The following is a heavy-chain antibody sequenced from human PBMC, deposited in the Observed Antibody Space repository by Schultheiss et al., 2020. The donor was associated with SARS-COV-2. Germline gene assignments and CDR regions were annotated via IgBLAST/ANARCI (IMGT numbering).Heavy chain of an antibody. Sequence: SQTLSLTCTVSGDSISSGAYYWSWIRQHPGKGLEWIGYIYYSGSTYYNPSLKSRVTISVDTSKNQFSLKLSSVTAADTAVYYCARDGWFGAGGMDVWGQGTTVTVSS. D-gene: IGHD3-10*01. CDR2: IYYSGST. CDR3: ARDGWFGAGGMDV. V-gene: IGHV4-31*03. J-gene: IGHJ6*02. CDR1: GDSISSGAYY.